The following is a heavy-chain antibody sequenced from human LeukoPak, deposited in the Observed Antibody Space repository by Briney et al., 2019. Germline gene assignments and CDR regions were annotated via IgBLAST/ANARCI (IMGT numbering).Heavy chain of an antibody. Sequence: SETLSLTCTVSGDSISSSTYYWAWIRQPPGKGLEYIGSYSGSTYYNPSLKSRVTISVDTSKKQFSLKLSSVTAADTAVYYCARSSYGAGSKPYWVDCWGQGTLSPSPQ. D-gene: IGHD3-10*01. CDR1: GDSISSSTYY. CDR3: ARSSYGAGSKPYWVDC. CDR2: YSGST. J-gene: IGHJ4*02. V-gene: IGHV4-39*01.